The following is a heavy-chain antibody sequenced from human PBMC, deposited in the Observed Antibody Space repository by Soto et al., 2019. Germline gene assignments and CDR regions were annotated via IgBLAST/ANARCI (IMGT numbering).Heavy chain of an antibody. CDR3: ARWGGLSCSGAVCFKKPFDY. J-gene: IGHJ4*02. Sequence: QVQLVQSGAEVKRPESSMKVSCKPSGGTFNNYAINWVRQAPGQGLEWMGAIIPISGTTKYAQKFQGRVTITADKSTSTVYMDLSSLRSEDTAVYYCARWGGLSCSGAVCFKKPFDYWGQATLVTVSS. CDR1: GGTFNNYA. V-gene: IGHV1-69*06. CDR2: IIPISGTT. D-gene: IGHD2-8*02.